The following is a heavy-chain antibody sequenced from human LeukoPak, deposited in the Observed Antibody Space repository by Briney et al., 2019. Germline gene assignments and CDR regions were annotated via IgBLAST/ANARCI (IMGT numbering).Heavy chain of an antibody. CDR3: AKEPRVATIEIFDY. CDR2: ISGGGGVT. CDR1: GLTFTGFA. D-gene: IGHD5-12*01. V-gene: IGHV3-23*01. J-gene: IGHJ4*02. Sequence: VGSLRLSCAASGLTFTGFAMSWVREAPGRGLGWVSSISGGGGVTYYADSVEGRFTISRDNSKNTVYLQMNSLRAEDTAVYYCAKEPRVATIEIFDYWGQGTLVTVSS.